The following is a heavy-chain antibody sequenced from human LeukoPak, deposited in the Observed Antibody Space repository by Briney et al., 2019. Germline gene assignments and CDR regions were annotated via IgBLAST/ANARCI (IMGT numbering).Heavy chain of an antibody. V-gene: IGHV4-59*01. Sequence: PSETLSLTCSVSDGSISNYYWNWIRQTPGKGLEWIGYISHIGSTNYNPSLKSRLTISVDRPKNQFSLKLSSVTAADTAVYYCARDALSANAFDVWGQGTVVTVSS. D-gene: IGHD6-25*01. CDR1: DGSISNYY. CDR3: ARDALSANAFDV. J-gene: IGHJ3*01. CDR2: ISHIGST.